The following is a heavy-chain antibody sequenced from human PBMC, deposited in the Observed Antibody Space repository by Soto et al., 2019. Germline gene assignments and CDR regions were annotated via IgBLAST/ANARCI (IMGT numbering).Heavy chain of an antibody. CDR3: AKDRGVQWLLEYYGMDV. CDR1: GFTFSSYG. J-gene: IGHJ6*02. V-gene: IGHV3-30*18. D-gene: IGHD3-22*01. Sequence: PGGSLRLSCAASGFTFSSYGMHWVRQAPGKGLEWVAVISYDGSNKYYADSVKGRFTISRDNSKNTLYLQMNSLRAEDTAVYYCAKDRGVQWLLEYYGMDVWGQGTTVTVSS. CDR2: ISYDGSNK.